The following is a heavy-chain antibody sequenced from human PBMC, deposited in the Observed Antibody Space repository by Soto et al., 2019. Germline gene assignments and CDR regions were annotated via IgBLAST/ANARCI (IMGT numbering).Heavy chain of an antibody. CDR3: ASALVVPAELDYYYYGMDV. Sequence: ASVKVSCKASGGTFSSYAISWVRQAPGQGLEWMGGIIPIFGTANYAQKFQGRVTITADESTSTAYMELSSLRSEDTAVYYCASALVVPAELDYYYYGMDVWGQGTTVTVSS. CDR2: IIPIFGTA. J-gene: IGHJ6*02. D-gene: IGHD2-2*01. CDR1: GGTFSSYA. V-gene: IGHV1-69*13.